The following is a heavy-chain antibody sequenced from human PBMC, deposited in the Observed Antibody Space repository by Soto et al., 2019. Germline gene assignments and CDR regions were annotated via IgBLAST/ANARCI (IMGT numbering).Heavy chain of an antibody. CDR1: GFTFRSYE. CDR3: AREPAGGVQWELLDGFDI. CDR2: ISSGGIII. Sequence: EVQLVESGGGLVQPGGSLRLSCVASGFTFRSYEMNWVRQAPGKGLEWVSYISSGGIIINYADSVQGRFTISRDNAKNSLYLQMNSLRAEDTAVYYCAREPAGGVQWELLDGFDIWGQGTMVTVSS. D-gene: IGHD1-26*01. V-gene: IGHV3-48*03. J-gene: IGHJ3*02.